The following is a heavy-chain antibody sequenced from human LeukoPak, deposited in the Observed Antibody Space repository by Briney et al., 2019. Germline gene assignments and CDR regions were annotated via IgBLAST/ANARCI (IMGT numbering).Heavy chain of an antibody. J-gene: IGHJ3*02. CDR2: INPNSGGT. CDR3: ATSPYGDYVAFDI. D-gene: IGHD4-17*01. V-gene: IGHV1-2*02. Sequence: GASVKVSCKASGYTFTGYYMHWVRQAPGQGLEWMGWINPNSGGTNYAQKPQGRVTMTTDTSTSTAYMELRSLRSDDTAVYYCATSPYGDYVAFDIWGQGTMVTVSS. CDR1: GYTFTGYY.